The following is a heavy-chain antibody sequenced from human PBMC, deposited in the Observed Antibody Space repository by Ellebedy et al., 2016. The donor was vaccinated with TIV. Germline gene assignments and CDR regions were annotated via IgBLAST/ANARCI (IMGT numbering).Heavy chain of an antibody. J-gene: IGHJ4*02. CDR1: GFTVGNNQ. CDR2: IYSGGST. D-gene: IGHD6-19*01. CDR3: VKVIATSGWPYYFHY. V-gene: IGHV3-66*01. Sequence: PGGSLRLSCAASGFTVGNNQMSWVRQAPGKGLEWVSIIYSGGSTYYANSVKGRFTISRDNSQNSLYLQMSSLRAEDTAVYYCVKVIATSGWPYYFHYWGQGTLVTVSS.